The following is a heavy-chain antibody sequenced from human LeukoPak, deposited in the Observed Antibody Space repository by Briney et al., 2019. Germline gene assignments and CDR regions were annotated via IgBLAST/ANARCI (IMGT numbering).Heavy chain of an antibody. CDR2: IGSSGSII. CDR1: GFTFSSYA. J-gene: IGHJ4*02. V-gene: IGHV3-48*03. Sequence: PGGSLRLSCAASGFTFSSYAMSWVRQAPGKGLEWVSYIGSSGSIIYSADSVMGRFTISRDNAKSSLYLEMNSLRAEDTAVYYCAREAPGWNGIDHWGQGALVTVSS. D-gene: IGHD1-1*01. CDR3: AREAPGWNGIDH.